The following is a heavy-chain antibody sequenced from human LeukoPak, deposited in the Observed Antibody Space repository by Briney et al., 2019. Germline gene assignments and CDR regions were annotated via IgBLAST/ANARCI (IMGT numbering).Heavy chain of an antibody. CDR1: GVSFSGYY. CDR2: INHSGST. V-gene: IGHV4-34*01. D-gene: IGHD5-12*01. CDR3: ASGGGYADSGGNYFDY. J-gene: IGHJ4*02. Sequence: SETLSLTCAVYGVSFSGYYWTWIRQPPGKGLEWVGEINHSGSTNYNPSLKSRVTISVDTSKNQFSLELSSVTAADTAVYYCASGGGYADSGGNYFDYWGQGTLVTVSS.